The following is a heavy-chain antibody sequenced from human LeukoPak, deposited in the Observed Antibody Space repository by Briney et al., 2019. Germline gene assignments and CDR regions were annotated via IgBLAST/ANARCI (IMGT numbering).Heavy chain of an antibody. CDR3: ARGVIAAGGNDFDY. J-gene: IGHJ4*02. D-gene: IGHD6-13*01. Sequence: SETLSLTCTVSGYSISTDYYWGWIRQPPGKGLEWIGTIYHSGSTYYNPSLKSRVTISVDTSKNQLSLKVISVTAADTAVYYCARGVIAAGGNDFDYWGQGTLVTVSS. CDR1: GYSISTDYY. V-gene: IGHV4-38-2*02. CDR2: IYHSGST.